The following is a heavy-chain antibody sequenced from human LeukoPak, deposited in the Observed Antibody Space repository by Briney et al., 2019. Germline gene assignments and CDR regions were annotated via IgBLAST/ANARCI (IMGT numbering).Heavy chain of an antibody. CDR3: ARGYCSSTSCYMDV. J-gene: IGHJ6*02. CDR1: GHTSTTYA. CDR2: INAGNGNI. D-gene: IGHD2-2*01. Sequence: ASAKVSCKASGHTSTTYAIHWVRQAPGQGLEWMGWINAGNGNIKYSQKLQGRVTITGDTSASTAYMELSSLRSEDTAVYYCARGYCSSTSCYMDVWGQGTTVT. V-gene: IGHV1-3*01.